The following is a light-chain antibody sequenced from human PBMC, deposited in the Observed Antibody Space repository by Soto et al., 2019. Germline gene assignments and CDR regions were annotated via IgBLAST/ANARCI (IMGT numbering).Light chain of an antibody. CDR3: QQCSNWSPKWT. CDR2: DAS. CDR1: QSVSGY. Sequence: IGWTQSTDHLSLSPGERATLSCSGIQSVSGYLVWYQQKPGQAPRLLIYDASNRATGIPARFSGSGSGTDFTLTISSLEPEDFAVYYCQQCSNWSPKWTVGQGAKVDIK. V-gene: IGKV3-11*01. J-gene: IGKJ1*01.